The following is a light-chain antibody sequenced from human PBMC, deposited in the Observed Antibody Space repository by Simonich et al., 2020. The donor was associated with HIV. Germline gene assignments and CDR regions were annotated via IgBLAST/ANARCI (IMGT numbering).Light chain of an antibody. CDR2: WAS. Sequence: DVVMTQSPDSLAVSRGERASITCKSSQSVLYSSNNKNYLASYQQKPGPPPKLHIYWASTRESVVPDRCSGSGSGTDFTLTISSLQAEDVAVYYCQQHYSAPFTFGGGTKVEIK. CDR1: QSVLYSSNNKNY. V-gene: IGKV4-1*01. J-gene: IGKJ4*01. CDR3: QQHYSAPFT.